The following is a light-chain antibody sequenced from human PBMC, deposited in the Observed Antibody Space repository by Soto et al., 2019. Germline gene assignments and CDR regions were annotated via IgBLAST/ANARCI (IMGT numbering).Light chain of an antibody. V-gene: IGLV2-14*01. Sequence: QSALTQPASVSGSPGQSITISCTGTSSDVGGYNYVSWYQQHPGKAPKLMIYEVSNRPSGVSNRFSGSKSGNTASLTISGLQAEDEADYCCSSYTSSSIDYVFGTETTLTVL. J-gene: IGLJ1*01. CDR3: SSYTSSSIDYV. CDR2: EVS. CDR1: SSDVGGYNY.